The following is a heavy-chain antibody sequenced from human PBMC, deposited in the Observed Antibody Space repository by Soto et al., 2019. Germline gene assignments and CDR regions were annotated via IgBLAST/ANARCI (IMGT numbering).Heavy chain of an antibody. Sequence: SETLSLTCTVSGGSISSYYWSWIRQPPGKGLEWIGYIYYSGSTNYNPSLKSRVSMSVDTSKNQFSLELRSLTAADTAVYYCVRDPDGRTDFDYWGQGTQVTVSS. CDR1: GGSISSYY. D-gene: IGHD1-1*01. J-gene: IGHJ4*02. CDR2: IYYSGST. CDR3: VRDPDGRTDFDY. V-gene: IGHV4-59*12.